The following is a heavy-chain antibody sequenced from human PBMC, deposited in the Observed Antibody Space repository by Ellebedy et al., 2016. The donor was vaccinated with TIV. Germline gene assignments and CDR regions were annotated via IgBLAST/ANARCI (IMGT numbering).Heavy chain of an antibody. CDR1: GFTFGSYW. Sequence: GGSLRLSXVASGFTFGSYWMHWVRQAPGNKLVWVSRIKSDGSGTTYADSVKGRFTTSRDNARNTLYLQMNSLRGEDTAVYFCARDRGDYSISGPWGQGTLVTVSS. CDR3: ARDRGDYSISGP. D-gene: IGHD4-11*01. V-gene: IGHV3-74*01. J-gene: IGHJ5*02. CDR2: IKSDGSGT.